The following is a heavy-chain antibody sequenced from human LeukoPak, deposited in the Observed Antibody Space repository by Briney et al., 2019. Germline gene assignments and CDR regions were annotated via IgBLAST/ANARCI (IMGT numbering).Heavy chain of an antibody. Sequence: SVKVSCKASGGTFSSYTISWVRQAPGQGLEWMGRIIPILGIANYAQKFQGRVTITADKSTSTAYMELSSLRSEDTAVYYCAREGVIAAGIVEKWFDPWGQGTLVAVSS. J-gene: IGHJ5*02. D-gene: IGHD6-6*01. CDR2: IIPILGIA. V-gene: IGHV1-69*04. CDR3: AREGVIAAGIVEKWFDP. CDR1: GGTFSSYT.